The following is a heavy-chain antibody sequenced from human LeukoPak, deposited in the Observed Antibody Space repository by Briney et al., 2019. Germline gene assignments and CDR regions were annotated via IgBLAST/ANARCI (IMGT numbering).Heavy chain of an antibody. J-gene: IGHJ4*02. V-gene: IGHV3-21*01. CDR1: GFSFSNYN. D-gene: IGHD6-13*01. CDR2: ISSSSSYI. Sequence: GGSLRLSCTASGFSFSNYNMNWVRQAPGKGLEWISYISSSSSYIYYADSVKGRFTISRDNAKNSLYLQMNSLRAEDTAVYYCARDIEAAGLFLDYWGQGTLVTVSS. CDR3: ARDIEAAGLFLDY.